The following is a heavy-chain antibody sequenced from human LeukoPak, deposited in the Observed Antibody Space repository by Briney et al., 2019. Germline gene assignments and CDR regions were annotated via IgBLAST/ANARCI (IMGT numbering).Heavy chain of an antibody. CDR1: GDSISGDY. J-gene: IGHJ4*02. Sequence: SETLPLTCSVSGDSISGDYWSWIRQSPGKGLEWIGYIHHTGRTKYDPSLKSRVTLSVDTSKNQLSLKMTSVTAADSAVYYCARDRGRSGGFDYWGQGTLVTVSS. CDR3: ARDRGRSGGFDY. D-gene: IGHD1-26*01. CDR2: IHHTGRT. V-gene: IGHV4-59*01.